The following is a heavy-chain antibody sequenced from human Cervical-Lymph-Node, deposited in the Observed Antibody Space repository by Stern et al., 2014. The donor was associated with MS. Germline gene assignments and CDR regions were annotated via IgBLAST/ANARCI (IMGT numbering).Heavy chain of an antibody. CDR1: GFSFSTYT. V-gene: IGHV3-21*06. CDR2: ISSSSSYI. J-gene: IGHJ4*02. D-gene: IGHD1-14*01. CDR3: TRAHGTLFDY. Sequence: EVQLEESGGGLVKPGGSLRLSCAASGFSFSTYTMTWVRQAPGKGLEWVSSISSSSSYIYFADSMKGRFTISRDNAKNSLYLQMNSLRAEDTAVYYCTRAHGTLFDYWGQGTLVTVSS.